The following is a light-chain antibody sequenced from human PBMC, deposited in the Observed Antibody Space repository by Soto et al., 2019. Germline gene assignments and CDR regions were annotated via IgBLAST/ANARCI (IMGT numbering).Light chain of an antibody. V-gene: IGLV3-21*02. CDR1: NIGSKS. Sequence: SYVLTQTPSVSVAPGQTARIACGGNNIGSKSVHWYQQKPGQAPVLVVYANSDRPSGIPERFSGSNSGNTATLTISRVEAGDEADYYCQLWDSSSDHWVFGGGTKLTVL. CDR3: QLWDSSSDHWV. CDR2: ANS. J-gene: IGLJ3*02.